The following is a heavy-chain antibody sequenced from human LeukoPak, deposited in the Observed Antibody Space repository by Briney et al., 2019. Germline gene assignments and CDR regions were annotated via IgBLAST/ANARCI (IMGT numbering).Heavy chain of an antibody. V-gene: IGHV3-74*01. D-gene: IGHD7-27*01. CDR1: GFTFSSHW. Sequence: LGGSLRVSCAASGFTFSSHWMHWVRQAPGKGLVWVSCVYNDGRTTTYAGSVKGRFTISRDNAKNTLYLQMNSLRAEDTAVYYCARGGLGTGIDYWGQGTLVTISS. J-gene: IGHJ4*02. CDR2: VYNDGRTT. CDR3: ARGGLGTGIDY.